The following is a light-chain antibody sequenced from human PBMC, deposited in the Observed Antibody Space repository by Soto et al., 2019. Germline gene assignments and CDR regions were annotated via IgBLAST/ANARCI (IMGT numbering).Light chain of an antibody. J-gene: IGLJ1*01. V-gene: IGLV2-14*01. CDR2: EVS. CDR3: SSYPRISTRYA. Sequence: QSVLTQPASVSGSPGQSITISCTGTNSDVGGYNYVSWYQQHPGKAPELMIYEVSHRPSGVSNRFSGSKSDNTASLTISGLQAEDEADYYCSSYPRISTRYAXGPGTKVT. CDR1: NSDVGGYNY.